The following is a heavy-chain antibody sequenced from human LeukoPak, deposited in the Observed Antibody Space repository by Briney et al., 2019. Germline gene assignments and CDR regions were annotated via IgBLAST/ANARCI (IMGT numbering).Heavy chain of an antibody. Sequence: GASVKVSCKASGGTFSSYAISWVRQAPGQGLEWMGGIIPIFGTANYAQKFQGRVTITTDESTSTAYMELSSLRSEDTAVYYCAIMGVTMVRGAGLWGQGTLVTVSS. CDR3: AIMGVTMVRGAGL. CDR2: IIPIFGTA. J-gene: IGHJ4*02. D-gene: IGHD3-10*01. CDR1: GGTFSSYA. V-gene: IGHV1-69*05.